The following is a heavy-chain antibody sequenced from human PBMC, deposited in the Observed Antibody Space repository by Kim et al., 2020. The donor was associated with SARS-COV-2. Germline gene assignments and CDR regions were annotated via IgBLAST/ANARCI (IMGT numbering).Heavy chain of an antibody. CDR1: GFAFSTYA. CDR3: AKGAILTGYLFDY. V-gene: IGHV3-23*01. Sequence: GGSLRLSCAASGFAFSTYAMSWVRQAPGKGLEWVSAISGSGSNTYYADAVKGRFTISRDNSKNTLYLQMNSLRAEDTVVYYCAKGAILTGYLFDYWGQGTLVTVSS. J-gene: IGHJ4*02. CDR2: ISGSGSNT. D-gene: IGHD3-9*01.